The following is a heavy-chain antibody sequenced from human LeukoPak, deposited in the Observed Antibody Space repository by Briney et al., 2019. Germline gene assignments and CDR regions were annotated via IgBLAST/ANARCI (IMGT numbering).Heavy chain of an antibody. CDR3: ARTPDYDILTGYYRYYFDY. CDR1: GGTFSSYT. CDR2: IIPILGIA. D-gene: IGHD3-9*01. V-gene: IGHV1-69*02. Sequence: SVKVSCKASGGTFSSYTISWVRQAPGQGLEWMGRIIPILGIANYAQKFQGRVTITADKSTSTAYMELSSLRSEDTAVYYCARTPDYDILTGYYRYYFDYWDQGTLVTVSS. J-gene: IGHJ4*02.